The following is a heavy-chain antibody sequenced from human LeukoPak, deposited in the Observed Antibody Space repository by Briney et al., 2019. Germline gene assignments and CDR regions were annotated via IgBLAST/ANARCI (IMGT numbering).Heavy chain of an antibody. V-gene: IGHV3-74*01. D-gene: IGHD6-6*01. CDR1: GFTFNTYY. J-gene: IGHJ4*02. CDR2: INADGTIT. Sequence: GGSLRLSCVASGFTFNTYYMHWVRQAPGERLVWVSFINADGTITKYADSVKGRFTISRDNAKSTVYLQMNGLRAEDTAVYFCARIDYSSSSFDYWGQGVLVTVYS. CDR3: ARIDYSSSSFDY.